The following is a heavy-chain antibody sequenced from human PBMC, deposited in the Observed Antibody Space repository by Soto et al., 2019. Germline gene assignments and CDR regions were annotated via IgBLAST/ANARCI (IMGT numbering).Heavy chain of an antibody. D-gene: IGHD3-10*01. V-gene: IGHV1-18*01. CDR3: ARRAYYYGSGSYYVDY. J-gene: IGHJ4*02. Sequence: QVQLVQSGAEVKKPGASVKVSCKASGYTFTSYGISWVRQAPGQGLEWMGWISAYNGNTNYAQKLQGRVTMTTDTXTXXAYMELRSLRSDDTAVYYCARRAYYYGSGSYYVDYWGQGTLVTVSS. CDR2: ISAYNGNT. CDR1: GYTFTSYG.